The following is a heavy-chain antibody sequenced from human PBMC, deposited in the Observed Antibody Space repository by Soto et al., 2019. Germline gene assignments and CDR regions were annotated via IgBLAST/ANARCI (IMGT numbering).Heavy chain of an antibody. V-gene: IGHV1-69*13. CDR3: VTTRDRITMVRAQGGMAY. CDR2: IIPIFGTA. CDR1: GGTFSSYA. J-gene: IGHJ4*02. D-gene: IGHD3-10*01. Sequence: ASVKVSCKASGGTFSSYAISWVRQAPGQGLEWMGGIIPIFGTANYAQKFQGRVTITADESTSTAYMELSSLRSEDTAVYYCVTTRDRITMVRAQGGMAYWGQGTLVTVSS.